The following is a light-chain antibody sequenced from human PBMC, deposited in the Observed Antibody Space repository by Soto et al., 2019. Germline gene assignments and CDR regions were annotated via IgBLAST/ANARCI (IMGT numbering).Light chain of an antibody. CDR3: ATWDDNLNVCV. V-gene: IGLV1-44*01. J-gene: IGLJ3*02. Sequence: QPVLTQPPSASGTPGQRVTISCSGGSSDIRRNVVYWYQHLPGTAPKLVIYMNNQRPSGVPDRFSGSKSGTSASLAISGLQSEDEAHYYCATWDDNLNVCVFGGGTKVTVL. CDR1: SSDIRRNV. CDR2: MNN.